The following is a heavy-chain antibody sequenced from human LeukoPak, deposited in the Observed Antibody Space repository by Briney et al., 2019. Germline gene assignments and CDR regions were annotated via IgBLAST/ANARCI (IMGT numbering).Heavy chain of an antibody. CDR1: GFTFSSSG. J-gene: IGHJ1*01. CDR3: AKDSSGYFVYFQH. CDR2: IRYDATNK. D-gene: IGHD3-22*01. Sequence: PGGSLRLSCAASGFTFSSSGMHWVRQAPGKGLEWVAFIRYDATNKYYVDSVKGRFTISRDNSKNTLYMQMNSLRAEDTAVYYCAKDSSGYFVYFQHWGQGTLVTVSS. V-gene: IGHV3-30*02.